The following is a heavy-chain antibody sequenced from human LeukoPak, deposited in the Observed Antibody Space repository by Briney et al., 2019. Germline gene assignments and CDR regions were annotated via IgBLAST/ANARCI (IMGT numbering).Heavy chain of an antibody. V-gene: IGHV1-2*02. CDR3: ARALPNSSGWYLYLYFDY. CDR1: GYTFTGYY. Sequence: GASVKVSCKASGYTFTGYYMHRVRQAPGQGLEWMGWINPDSGGTNYGQNFQGRVTMTMDTAINTAYMDLSRLRSDDTAVYYCARALPNSSGWYLYLYFDYWGQGTLVTVSS. J-gene: IGHJ4*02. CDR2: INPDSGGT. D-gene: IGHD6-19*01.